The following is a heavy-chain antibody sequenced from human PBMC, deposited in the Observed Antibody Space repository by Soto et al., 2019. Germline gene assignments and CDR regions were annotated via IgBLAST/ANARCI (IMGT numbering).Heavy chain of an antibody. D-gene: IGHD6-19*01. V-gene: IGHV3-30*18. CDR2: VSHDGRNT. J-gene: IGHJ4*02. Sequence: VQLVESGGGVVQPGRSRRLSCAASGFTFSDYAMHWVRQAPGKGLEWVAVVSHDGRNTHYADSVKGRFTISRDSSKNTVPLEMTSLRAEDTAVYYWTKGGRQWLVTSDFNYWGQGALVTVSS. CDR3: TKGGRQWLVTSDFNY. CDR1: GFTFSDYA.